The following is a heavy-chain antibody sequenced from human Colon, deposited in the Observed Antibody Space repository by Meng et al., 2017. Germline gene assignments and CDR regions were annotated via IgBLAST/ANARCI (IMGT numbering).Heavy chain of an antibody. CDR3: TRGWMPE. D-gene: IGHD2-2*01. V-gene: IGHV3-21*01. CDR2: ITGDSTYI. J-gene: IGHJ4*01. CDR1: GFTFSGFS. Sequence: EWQLVGSGGGLVKPGESLSLSCAASGFTFSGFSLSWVRQAPGKGLEWVSSITGDSTYIYYADSVKGRFTVSRDNAKNSLYLQMNSLRADDTAVYYCTRGWMPEWGQGTLVTVSS.